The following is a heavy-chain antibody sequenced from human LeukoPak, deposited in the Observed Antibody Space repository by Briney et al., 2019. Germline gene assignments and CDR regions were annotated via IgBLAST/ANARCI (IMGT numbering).Heavy chain of an antibody. D-gene: IGHD6-19*01. V-gene: IGHV4-59*01. CDR2: IYYSGST. CDR1: GGSISSYY. Sequence: SETLSLTCTVSGGSISSYYWSWIRQPRGKGLEWIGYIYYSGSTNYNPSLKSRVTISVDTSKNQFSLKLSSVTAADTAVYYCARTPVAATSWYFDLWGRGTLVTVSS. CDR3: ARTPVAATSWYFDL. J-gene: IGHJ2*01.